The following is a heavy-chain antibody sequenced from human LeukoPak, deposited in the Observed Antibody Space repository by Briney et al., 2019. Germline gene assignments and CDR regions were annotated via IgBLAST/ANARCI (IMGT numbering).Heavy chain of an antibody. CDR1: GFTFSSYS. D-gene: IGHD1-26*01. CDR3: AKGRSGSYTYYFDY. CDR2: ISGSGGST. J-gene: IGHJ4*02. Sequence: GGSLRLSCAASGFTFSSYSMNWVRQAPGKGLEWVSAISGSGGSTYYADSVKGRFTISRDNSKNTLYLQMNSLRAEDTAVYYCAKGRSGSYTYYFDYWGQGTLVTVSS. V-gene: IGHV3-23*01.